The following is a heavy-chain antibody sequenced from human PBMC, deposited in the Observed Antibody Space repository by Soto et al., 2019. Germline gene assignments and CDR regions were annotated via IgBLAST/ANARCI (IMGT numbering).Heavy chain of an antibody. CDR2: INHSGST. CDR1: GGSFSGYY. V-gene: IGHV4-34*01. Sequence: QVQLQQWGAGLLKPSETLSLTCAVYGGSFSGYYWSWIRQPPGKGLEWIGDINHSGSTNYNPSLKSRVTISVDTSKNPFSLKLSSVTAADTAVYYCSRGRVLRGLYYFDYWGQGTLVTVSS. J-gene: IGHJ4*02. D-gene: IGHD4-17*01. CDR3: SRGRVLRGLYYFDY.